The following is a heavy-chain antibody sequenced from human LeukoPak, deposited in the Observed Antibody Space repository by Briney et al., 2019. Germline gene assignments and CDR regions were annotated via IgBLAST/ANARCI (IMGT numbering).Heavy chain of an antibody. CDR3: AKTRPLDSSSWSHGDY. Sequence: GGSLRLSCAASGFTVSNTYMSWVRQAPGKGLEWVSIIYSGGTTYYTDSVKGRFTISRDNSKNTLYLQMNSLRVEDTAMYYCAKTRPLDSSSWSHGDYWGQGTLVTVSS. CDR1: GFTVSNTY. CDR2: IYSGGTT. D-gene: IGHD6-13*01. J-gene: IGHJ4*02. V-gene: IGHV3-53*01.